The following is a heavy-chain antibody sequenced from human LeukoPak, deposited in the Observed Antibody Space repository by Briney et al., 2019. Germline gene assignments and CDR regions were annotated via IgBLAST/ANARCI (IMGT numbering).Heavy chain of an antibody. Sequence: SETLSLTXTVSGGSISRYYWSWIRQPPGKGLEWIGYIYYSGSTNYNPSLKSRVTISVDTSKNQFSLKLSSVTAADTAVYYCVRYYYDSSGYYNFDYWGQGTLVTVSS. D-gene: IGHD3-22*01. J-gene: IGHJ4*02. CDR1: GGSISRYY. CDR3: VRYYYDSSGYYNFDY. CDR2: IYYSGST. V-gene: IGHV4-59*01.